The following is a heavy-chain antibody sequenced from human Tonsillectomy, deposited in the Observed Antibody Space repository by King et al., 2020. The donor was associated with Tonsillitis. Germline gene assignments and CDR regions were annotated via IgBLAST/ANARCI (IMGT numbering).Heavy chain of an antibody. Sequence: VQLQESGPGLVKPSETLSLTCTVSGGSISSYSWSWIRQPPGKGLEWIGDIYYSGSTNYNPSLKSRVTISVDTSKKQFSLKLSSVTAADTAVYSCARTGKPYYYYGMDVWGQGTTVTVS. V-gene: IGHV4-59*01. CDR3: ARTGKPYYYYGMDV. J-gene: IGHJ6*02. CDR1: GGSISSYS. CDR2: IYYSGST. D-gene: IGHD4-23*01.